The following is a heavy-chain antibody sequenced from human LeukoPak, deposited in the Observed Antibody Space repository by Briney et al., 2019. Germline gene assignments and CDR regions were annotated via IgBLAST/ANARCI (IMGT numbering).Heavy chain of an antibody. J-gene: IGHJ4*02. CDR1: GYTFTSYG. CDR2: ISAYNGNT. V-gene: IGHV1-18*01. CDR3: ARARSYYGSGSYRLSGPTDY. D-gene: IGHD3-10*01. Sequence: PGASVKVSCKASGYTFTSYGISWVRQAPGQGPEWMGWISAYNGNTNYAQKLQGRVTMTTDTSTSTAYMELRSLSSDDTAVYYCARARSYYGSGSYRLSGPTDYWGQGTLVTVSS.